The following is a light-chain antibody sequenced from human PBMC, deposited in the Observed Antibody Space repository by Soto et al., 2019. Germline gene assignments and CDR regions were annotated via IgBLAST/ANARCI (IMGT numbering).Light chain of an antibody. CDR2: DVS. Sequence: QSVLTQPPSASGSPGQSVTISCTGTSSDVGGYNYVSWYQQHPGKAPKLMIYDVSKRPSGVPDRFSGSNSGNTASLTISGLQAEDEADYYCCSYAGSYTFGVFGTGTKVTVL. J-gene: IGLJ1*01. CDR1: SSDVGGYNY. CDR3: CSYAGSYTFGV. V-gene: IGLV2-11*01.